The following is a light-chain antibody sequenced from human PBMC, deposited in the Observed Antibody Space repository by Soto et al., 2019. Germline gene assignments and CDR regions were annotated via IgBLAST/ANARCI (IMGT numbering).Light chain of an antibody. CDR1: SSNIGSNY. V-gene: IGLV1-47*02. J-gene: IGLJ2*01. Sequence: QPVLTQPPSASGTPGQRATISCSGSSSNIGSNYVYWYQQLPGTAPKLLIYSNNQRPSGVPDRFSGSKSGTSASLAISGLRSEDEADYYCAAWDDSLSAVVFGGGTKLTVL. CDR3: AAWDDSLSAVV. CDR2: SNN.